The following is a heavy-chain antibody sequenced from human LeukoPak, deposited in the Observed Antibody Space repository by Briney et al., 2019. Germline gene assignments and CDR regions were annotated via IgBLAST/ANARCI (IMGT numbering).Heavy chain of an antibody. V-gene: IGHV1-8*01. CDR1: GYTLSDYD. Sequence: ASVKVSCKASGYTLSDYDINWVRQGPGQGLEYMGWINPNSLIPGYARKFRGRVTLTMDTSIRTAYMELSGLTYDDTAIYYCARVKPVPTVSFDPWGQGTLVTVSS. D-gene: IGHD4-17*01. CDR3: ARVKPVPTVSFDP. CDR2: INPNSLIP. J-gene: IGHJ5*02.